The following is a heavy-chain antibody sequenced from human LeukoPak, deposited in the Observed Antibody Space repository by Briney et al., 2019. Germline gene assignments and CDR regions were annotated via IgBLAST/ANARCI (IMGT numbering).Heavy chain of an antibody. CDR2: IKEDGSEK. CDR1: GFTFSSYW. CDR3: ANGYSGYDLAYYNGLDV. D-gene: IGHD5-12*01. Sequence: PGGSLRLSCAVSGFTFSSYWMTWVRQAPGKGLEWVASIKEDGSEKYYEDSVKGRFTISRDNAKNSLYLQMNSLRAEDTAVYYCANGYSGYDLAYYNGLDVWGQGTTVIVSS. J-gene: IGHJ6*02. V-gene: IGHV3-7*05.